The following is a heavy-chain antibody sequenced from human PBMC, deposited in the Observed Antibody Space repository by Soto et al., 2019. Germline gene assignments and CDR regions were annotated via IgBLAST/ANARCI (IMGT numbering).Heavy chain of an antibody. J-gene: IGHJ5*02. CDR3: ARDHVVVVAATPRPYNWFDP. CDR2: IYYSGST. Sequence: QVQLQESGPGLVKPSQTLSLTCTVSGGSISSGGYYWSWIRQHPGKGLEWIGHIYYSGSTYYNPSLKSRVTISVDTSKNQFSLKLSSVTAADTAVYYCARDHVVVVAATPRPYNWFDPWGQGTLVTVSS. D-gene: IGHD2-15*01. CDR1: GGSISSGGYY. V-gene: IGHV4-31*03.